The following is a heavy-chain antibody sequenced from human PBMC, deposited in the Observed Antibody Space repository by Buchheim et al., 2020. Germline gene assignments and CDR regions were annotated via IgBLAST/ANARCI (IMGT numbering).Heavy chain of an antibody. CDR3: AKPTVGASYYYYGMDV. CDR2: ISYDGSNK. Sequence: QVQLVESGGGVVQPGRSLRLSCAASGFTFSSYGMHWVRQAPGKGLEWVAVISYDGSNKYYADSVKGRFTISRDNSKKTLYLQMNSLRAEDTAVYYCAKPTVGASYYYYGMDVWGQGTT. CDR1: GFTFSSYG. V-gene: IGHV3-30*18. D-gene: IGHD1-26*01. J-gene: IGHJ6*02.